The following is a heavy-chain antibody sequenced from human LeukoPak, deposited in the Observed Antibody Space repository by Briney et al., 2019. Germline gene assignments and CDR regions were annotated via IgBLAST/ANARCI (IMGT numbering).Heavy chain of an antibody. Sequence: PGGSLRLSCAACGFTFSSYWMSWVRQSPGKGLEWVANIKPDGSEKYFMDSVKGRFTISRDNAKNALYLEMNSLRAEDTAEYFCARERMYSGSGSTYPYYDYWGQGTLVTVSS. CDR3: ARERMYSGSGSTYPYYDY. V-gene: IGHV3-7*01. D-gene: IGHD3-10*01. CDR1: GFTFSSYW. CDR2: IKPDGSEK. J-gene: IGHJ4*02.